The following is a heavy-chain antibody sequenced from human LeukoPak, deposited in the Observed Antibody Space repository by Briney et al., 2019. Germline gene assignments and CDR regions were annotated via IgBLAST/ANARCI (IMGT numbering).Heavy chain of an antibody. J-gene: IGHJ4*02. V-gene: IGHV3-9*01. CDR3: AGRRDGYDSDDY. D-gene: IGHD5-24*01. CDR1: GFTFDDYA. Sequence: GGSLRLSCAATGFTFDDYAMHWVRQAPGKGLEWVSGISWNSGSIGYADSVKGRFTISRDNAKNSLYLQMNSLRAEDTAVYYCAGRRDGYDSDDYWGQGTLVTVSS. CDR2: ISWNSGSI.